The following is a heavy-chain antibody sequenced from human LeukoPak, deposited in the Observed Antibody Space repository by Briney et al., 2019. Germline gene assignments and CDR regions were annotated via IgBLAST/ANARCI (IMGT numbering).Heavy chain of an antibody. J-gene: IGHJ4*02. CDR1: GYTFTGFY. CDR2: INPNSGVT. V-gene: IGHV1-2*02. CDR3: ARAISTVTPDY. Sequence: ASVKVSCKASGYTFTGFYIHWVRQALGQELEWMGWINPNSGVTTFAPRFQGRVTMTRDTSITTAYMEVISLRSDDTAVYYCARAISTVTPDYWGQGTLVTVSS. D-gene: IGHD4-17*01.